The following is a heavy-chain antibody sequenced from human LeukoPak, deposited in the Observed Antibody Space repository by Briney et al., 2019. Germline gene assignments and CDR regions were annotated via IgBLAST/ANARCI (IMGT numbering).Heavy chain of an antibody. J-gene: IGHJ5*02. CDR1: GYTFTSYG. Sequence: ASVKVSCKASGYTFTSYGISWVRQAPGQGLEWMGIINPSGGSTSYAQKFQGRVTMTMDTSITTAYMELSSLTFEDTAIYYCARANMIWGVHHTDWLDPWGQGTLVTVSS. CDR2: INPSGGST. CDR3: ARANMIWGVHHTDWLDP. D-gene: IGHD3-10*01. V-gene: IGHV1-46*01.